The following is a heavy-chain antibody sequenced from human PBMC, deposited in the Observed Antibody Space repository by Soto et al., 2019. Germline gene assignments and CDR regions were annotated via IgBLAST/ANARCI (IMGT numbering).Heavy chain of an antibody. J-gene: IGHJ4*02. V-gene: IGHV3-23*01. CDR1: GFTFSSYA. Sequence: GGSLRLSCAASGFTFSSYAMSWVRQAPGKGLEWVSAISGSGGSTYYADSVKGRFTISRDNSKNTLYLQMNSLRAEDTAVYYCVINLHPYCSSTSCYAGYWGQGTLVTVSS. CDR2: ISGSGGST. CDR3: VINLHPYCSSTSCYAGY. D-gene: IGHD2-2*01.